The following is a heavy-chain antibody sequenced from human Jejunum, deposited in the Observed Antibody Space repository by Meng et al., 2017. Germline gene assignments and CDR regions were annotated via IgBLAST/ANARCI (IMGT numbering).Heavy chain of an antibody. CDR2: ILWDATTS. Sequence: EVQLLESGGGLVQPGGSLRLSCAASGFTFSDYPMSWVRQAPGKGLEWVSAILWDATTSYYADSVKGRFTISRDNSKNSLFLQMNNLRPEDTAFYYCAAARVAVVEYWGQGTLVTVSS. CDR1: GFTFSDYP. V-gene: IGHV3-43D*03. J-gene: IGHJ4*02. CDR3: AAARVAVVEY. D-gene: IGHD6-19*01.